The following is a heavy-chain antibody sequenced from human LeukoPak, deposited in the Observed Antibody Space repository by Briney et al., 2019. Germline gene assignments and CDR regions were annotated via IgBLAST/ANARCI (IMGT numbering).Heavy chain of an antibody. CDR2: IYYSGST. Sequence: SETLSLTCTVSGGSISSYYWSWIRQPPGKGLEWFAYIYYSGSTNYNPSLKSRVTISVDTPKNQFSLKLSSVTAADTAVYYCARVLTVTTWDYYYGMDVWGQGTTVTVSS. V-gene: IGHV4-59*01. J-gene: IGHJ6*02. CDR3: ARVLTVTTWDYYYGMDV. CDR1: GGSISSYY. D-gene: IGHD4-17*01.